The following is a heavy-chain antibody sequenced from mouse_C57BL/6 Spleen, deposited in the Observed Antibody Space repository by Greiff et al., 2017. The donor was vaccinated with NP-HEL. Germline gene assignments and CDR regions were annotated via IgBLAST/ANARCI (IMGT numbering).Heavy chain of an antibody. Sequence: EVQLQQSGPELVKPGASVTISCKASGYSFTGYYMNWVKQSPEKSLEWIGEINPSTGGTTYNQKFKAKATLTVDKSSSTAYMQLKSLTSEDSAVYYCADRYMDYWGQGTSVTVSS. CDR1: GYSFTGYY. J-gene: IGHJ4*01. CDR2: INPSTGGT. CDR3: ADRYMDY. V-gene: IGHV1-42*01. D-gene: IGHD2-14*01.